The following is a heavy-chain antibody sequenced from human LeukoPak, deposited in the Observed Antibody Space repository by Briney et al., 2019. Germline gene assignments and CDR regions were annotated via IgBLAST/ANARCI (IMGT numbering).Heavy chain of an antibody. J-gene: IGHJ4*02. CDR2: IYYSGST. V-gene: IGHV4-59*12. Sequence: SETLSLTCAVSGGSISNYYWTWIRQPPGKGLEWIGYIYYSGSTYYNPSLKSRVTISVDTSKNQFSLKLSSVTAADTAVYYCARTRRDSYCSGGSCYLIDYWGQGTLVTVSS. D-gene: IGHD2-15*01. CDR1: GGSISNYY. CDR3: ARTRRDSYCSGGSCYLIDY.